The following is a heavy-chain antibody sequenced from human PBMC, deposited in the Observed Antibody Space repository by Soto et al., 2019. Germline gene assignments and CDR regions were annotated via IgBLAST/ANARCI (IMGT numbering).Heavy chain of an antibody. CDR3: AKVRDGYSDFDY. V-gene: IGHV3-23*01. Sequence: EVQLLESGGGLVQPGGSLRLSCAASGFTFSSYAMSWVRQAPGKGLEWVSAISGSGGSTYYADSVKGRFTISRDNSKNTLYMQMNSLRAEDTAVYYCAKVRDGYSDFDYWGQGTLVTVSS. D-gene: IGHD4-4*01. CDR2: ISGSGGST. CDR1: GFTFSSYA. J-gene: IGHJ4*02.